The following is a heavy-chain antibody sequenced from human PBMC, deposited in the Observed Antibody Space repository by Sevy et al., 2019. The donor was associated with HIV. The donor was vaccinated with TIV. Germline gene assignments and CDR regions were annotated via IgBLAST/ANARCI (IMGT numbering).Heavy chain of an antibody. V-gene: IGHV3-48*01. D-gene: IGHD5-12*01. Sequence: GGSLRLSCLASGFTYSMNWVRQAPGKGREGVSYISDGSATIHYADSVKGRFTISRDNAKNSLYLQMNTLRAEDTAVYYCASQRGGYERLYYFDSWGQGTLVTVSS. J-gene: IGHJ4*02. CDR3: ASQRGGYERLYYFDS. CDR2: ISDGSATI. CDR1: GFTYS.